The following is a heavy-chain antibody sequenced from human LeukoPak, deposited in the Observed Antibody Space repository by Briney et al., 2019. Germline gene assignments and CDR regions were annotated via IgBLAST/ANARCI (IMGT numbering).Heavy chain of an antibody. CDR2: IYHSGST. Sequence: SETLSLTCTVSGGSISSGGYYWRWIRQPPGKGLEWIGYIYHSGSTYYNPSLKSRVTISVDRSKNQFSLKLSSVTAADTAVYYCARDHCSSTSCYVEDQGWFDPWGQGTLVTVSS. J-gene: IGHJ5*02. CDR3: ARDHCSSTSCYVEDQGWFDP. V-gene: IGHV4-30-2*01. D-gene: IGHD2-2*01. CDR1: GGSISSGGYY.